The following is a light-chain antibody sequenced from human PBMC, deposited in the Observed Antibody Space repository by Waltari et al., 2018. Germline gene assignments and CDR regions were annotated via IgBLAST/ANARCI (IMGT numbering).Light chain of an antibody. V-gene: IGLV3-1*01. J-gene: IGLJ3*02. CDR1: ELGGIF. CDR2: EDL. Sequence: SLELTQPPSVTVSPGETASISCSSDELGGIFISWYQHKPGQAPILLIYEDLRRPSGIPERFSGSTSGRAATLTIRGTQTIDEADYYCQTSDNAVGVFGGGTKLTV. CDR3: QTSDNAVGV.